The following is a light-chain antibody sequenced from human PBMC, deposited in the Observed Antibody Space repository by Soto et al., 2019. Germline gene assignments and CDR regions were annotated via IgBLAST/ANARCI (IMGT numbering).Light chain of an antibody. CDR2: RAS. J-gene: IGKJ2*01. CDR1: QTINSN. CDR3: QQYHDWPPYT. V-gene: IGKV3-15*01. Sequence: EIVMTQSPATLPVSPGESATLSCRASQTINSNLAWYQQKPGQAPRLLIYRASTMATGIPARFSGSGSGTEFTLTISSLQSEDFAVYYCQQYHDWPPYTFGQGTKVEI.